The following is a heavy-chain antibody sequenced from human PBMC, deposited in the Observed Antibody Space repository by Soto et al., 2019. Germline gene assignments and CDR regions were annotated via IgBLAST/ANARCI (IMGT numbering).Heavy chain of an antibody. Sequence: EVQLVESGGGLGQPGRSLRLSCVASGFTFGDYGMHWFRQAPGRGPEWVSGITWNSGNIAYAETVKGRFTISRDNAKDSLYLQMNSLRAEDTALYYCLKDGLTSLFGLVYDGSNIWGHGTMVIVSS. CDR1: GFTFGDYG. D-gene: IGHD3-3*01. CDR3: LKDGLTSLFGLVYDGSNI. J-gene: IGHJ3*02. CDR2: ITWNSGNI. V-gene: IGHV3-9*01.